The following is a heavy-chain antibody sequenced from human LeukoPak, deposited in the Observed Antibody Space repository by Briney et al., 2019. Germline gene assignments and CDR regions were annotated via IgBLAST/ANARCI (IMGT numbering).Heavy chain of an antibody. V-gene: IGHV3-23*01. D-gene: IGHD3-16*01. Sequence: GGSLRLSCAASGFIFSNYAMSWVRQAPGKGLEWVSLINGGGRSTFYADSVKGRFTISRDNSKNTLYLQVNSLRAEDTAVYYCAKGSEYLWGTSLENYYYYYMDVWGKGTTVTVSS. CDR2: INGGGRST. CDR1: GFIFSNYA. J-gene: IGHJ6*03. CDR3: AKGSEYLWGTSLENYYYYYMDV.